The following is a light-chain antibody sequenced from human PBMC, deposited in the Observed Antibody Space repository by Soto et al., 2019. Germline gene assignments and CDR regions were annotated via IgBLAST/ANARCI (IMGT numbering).Light chain of an antibody. CDR3: QQYASSLT. V-gene: IGKV3-20*01. Sequence: EIVLTQSPGSLSLSLGERATLSCRASQSVDSAFFAWYQQKPGQPTRLLMYGATRRTTGIPDRFSGGGSGTVFTPTISRLEPEDFAVYYCQQYASSLTFGQGTKVEI. CDR1: QSVDSAF. CDR2: GAT. J-gene: IGKJ1*01.